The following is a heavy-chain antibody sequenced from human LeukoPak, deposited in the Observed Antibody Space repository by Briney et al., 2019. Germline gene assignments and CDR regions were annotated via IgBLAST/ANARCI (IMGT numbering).Heavy chain of an antibody. Sequence: GGSLRLSCAASGFTFSGYSVTWVRQAPGKGLEWVANIKQDGTEKYYVDSVKGRFTISRDNAKNSLYLQMNSLRAEDTAVYYCARGITGDYWGQGTLVTVSS. CDR2: IKQDGTEK. CDR1: GFTFSGYS. J-gene: IGHJ4*02. V-gene: IGHV3-7*04. CDR3: ARGITGDY. D-gene: IGHD2-8*02.